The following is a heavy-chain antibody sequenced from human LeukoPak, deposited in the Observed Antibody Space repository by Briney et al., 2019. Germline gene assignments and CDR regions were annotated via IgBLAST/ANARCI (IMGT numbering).Heavy chain of an antibody. CDR2: IYSGGST. Sequence: GGSLRLSCAASGFTFSSYAMSWVRQAPGKGLEWVSVIYSGGSTFYADSVKGRFTISRDNSKSTLYLQMNSLRAEDTAVYYCARVAGYSWGQGTLVTVSS. CDR1: GFTFSSYA. J-gene: IGHJ4*02. CDR3: ARVAGYS. V-gene: IGHV3-66*01. D-gene: IGHD6-13*01.